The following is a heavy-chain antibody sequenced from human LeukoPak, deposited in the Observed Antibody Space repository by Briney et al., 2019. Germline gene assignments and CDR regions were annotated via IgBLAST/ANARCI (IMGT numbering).Heavy chain of an antibody. CDR3: AREMQQQIYYYYGMDV. D-gene: IGHD6-13*01. V-gene: IGHV3-30*04. Sequence: PGRSLRLSCAASGFTFSSYAMHWVRQAPGKGLEWVAVISYDGSNKYYADSVKGRFTISRDNSKNTLYLQMNSLRAEDTAVYYCAREMQQQIYYYYGMDVWGKGTTVTVSS. CDR2: ISYDGSNK. CDR1: GFTFSSYA. J-gene: IGHJ6*04.